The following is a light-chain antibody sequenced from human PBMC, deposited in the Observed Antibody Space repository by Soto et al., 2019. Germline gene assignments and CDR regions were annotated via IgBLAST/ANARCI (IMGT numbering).Light chain of an antibody. CDR2: DVS. Sequence: QSVLTQPASVSGSPGQSITISCTGTSSDVGGYNYVSWYQQHPGKAPKLMIYDVSNRPSGVSNRFSGSKSGNTASLTISGLQAEDEGDFYCSSYSSSSTYVFGTATKLTVL. J-gene: IGLJ1*01. V-gene: IGLV2-14*01. CDR1: SSDVGGYNY. CDR3: SSYSSSSTYV.